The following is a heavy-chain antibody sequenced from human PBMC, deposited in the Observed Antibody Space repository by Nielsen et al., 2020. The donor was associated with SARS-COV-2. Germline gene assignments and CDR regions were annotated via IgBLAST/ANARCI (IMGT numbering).Heavy chain of an antibody. D-gene: IGHD6-13*01. CDR1: GFTFSSYS. CDR2: SSSSSSYI. CDR3: AASKSGYYFDL. V-gene: IGHV3-21*04. J-gene: IGHJ4*02. Sequence: GGSLRLSCAASGFTFSSYSMNWVRQAPGKGLEWVSSSSSSSSYIYYADSVKGRFTISRDNAKNSLYLQMNSQRAEDTAVYYCAASKSGYYFDLWGQGTLVTVSS.